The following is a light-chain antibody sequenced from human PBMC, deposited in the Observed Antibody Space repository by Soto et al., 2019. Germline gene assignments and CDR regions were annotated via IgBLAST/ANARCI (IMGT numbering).Light chain of an antibody. J-gene: IGKJ5*01. CDR2: DAS. CDR3: PHHHNFPIT. CDR1: QGISNH. Sequence: DIQMAQSPSAMSAALGDKFTITFRASQGISNHLVWFQQKPGQVPKRLIYDASVLQPGVSSRFSGSGSGTDFTLTISSLQPEDFATYYCPHHHNFPITFGQGTRLKIK. V-gene: IGKV1-17*03.